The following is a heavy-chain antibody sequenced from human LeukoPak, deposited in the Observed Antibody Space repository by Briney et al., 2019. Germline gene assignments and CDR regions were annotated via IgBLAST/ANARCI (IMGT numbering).Heavy chain of an antibody. CDR2: ISYDGSNK. Sequence: GGSLRPSCAASGFTFSSFGMNWVRQAPGKGLEWVAVISYDGSNKYYADSVKGRFAISRDNSKNTLYLQMNSLRPEDTAVYYCAKDGQLGGSSWFTLYFDYWGQGTLVAVSS. J-gene: IGHJ4*02. V-gene: IGHV3-30*18. CDR1: GFTFSSFG. D-gene: IGHD6-13*01. CDR3: AKDGQLGGSSWFTLYFDY.